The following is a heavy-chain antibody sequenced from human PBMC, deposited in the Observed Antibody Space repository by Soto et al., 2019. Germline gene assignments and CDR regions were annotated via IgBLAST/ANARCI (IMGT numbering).Heavy chain of an antibody. V-gene: IGHV1-8*01. D-gene: IGHD1-1*01. Sequence: QVQLVQSGAEVKKPGASVKVSCKASGYTFTSYDINWVRQATGQGLEWMGWMNPNSGNTGYAQKFQGRVTMTRNTSISTGYMELSSLRSEGTAVYYCARERTGTTSMDVWGQGTTVTVSS. CDR1: GYTFTSYD. CDR2: MNPNSGNT. J-gene: IGHJ6*02. CDR3: ARERTGTTSMDV.